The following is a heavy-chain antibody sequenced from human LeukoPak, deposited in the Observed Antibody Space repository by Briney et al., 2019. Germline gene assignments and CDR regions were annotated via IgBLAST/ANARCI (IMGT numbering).Heavy chain of an antibody. V-gene: IGHV3-23*01. CDR1: GFTFSSYA. Sequence: GGSLRLSCAASGFTFSSYAMSWVRQAPGKGLEWVSAISGSGGSTYYVDSVKGRFTVSRDNSKNTLYLQMTSLRAEDTAVYYCAKDPQSPLYYGDYSYWGQGTLVTVSS. CDR3: AKDPQSPLYYGDYSY. J-gene: IGHJ4*02. CDR2: ISGSGGST. D-gene: IGHD4-17*01.